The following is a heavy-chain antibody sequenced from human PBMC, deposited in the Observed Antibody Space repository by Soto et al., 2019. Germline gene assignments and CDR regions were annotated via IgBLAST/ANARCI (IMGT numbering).Heavy chain of an antibody. D-gene: IGHD4-17*01. CDR3: ARARNDYGDYYYYYMDV. CDR2: MNPNSGNT. Sequence: QVQLVQSGAEVKKPGASVKVSCKASGYTFTSYDINWVRQATGQGLEWMGWMNPNSGNTGYAQKFQGRVTMTRNTSISTAYMELSSLRSEDTAVYYCARARNDYGDYYYYYMDVWGKGTTVTVSS. J-gene: IGHJ6*03. V-gene: IGHV1-8*01. CDR1: GYTFTSYD.